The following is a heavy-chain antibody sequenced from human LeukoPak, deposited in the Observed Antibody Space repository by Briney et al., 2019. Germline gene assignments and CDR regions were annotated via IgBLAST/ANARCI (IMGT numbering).Heavy chain of an antibody. CDR2: INHSAST. CDR3: ARVSCYSCPNWFDP. CDR1: GGSFSGYY. V-gene: IGHV4-34*01. J-gene: IGHJ5*02. D-gene: IGHD2-15*01. Sequence: PSETLSLTCAVYGGSFSGYYWSWIRQPPGKGLEWIGEINHSASTNYNPSLKSRVTISVDASKNQFSLKLSSVTAADTAVYYCARVSCYSCPNWFDPWGQGTLVTVSS.